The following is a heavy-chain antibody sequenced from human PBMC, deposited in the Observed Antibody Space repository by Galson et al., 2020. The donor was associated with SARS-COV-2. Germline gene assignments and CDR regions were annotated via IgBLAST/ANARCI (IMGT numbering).Heavy chain of an antibody. V-gene: IGHV4-38-2*02. J-gene: IGHJ4*02. CDR2: IYHSGST. CDR3: ATYSVMVVAPTPLRADY. Sequence: SETLSLTCTVSGYSISSGYFWGWIRQPPGKGLEWMGSIYHSGSTYYNPSLKSRVTISVDTSKNQFSLKLSSVTAADTAVYYCATYSVMVVAPTPLRADYWGQGTLVTVSS. D-gene: IGHD2-15*01. CDR1: GYSISSGYF.